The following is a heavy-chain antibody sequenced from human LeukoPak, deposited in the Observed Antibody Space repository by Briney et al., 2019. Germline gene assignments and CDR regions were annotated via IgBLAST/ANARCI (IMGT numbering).Heavy chain of an antibody. V-gene: IGHV4-39*01. D-gene: IGHD6-13*01. J-gene: IGHJ6*03. CDR1: GGSISSSSYY. CDR3: ARLGRSRIAARPYYYYYMDV. CDR2: IYYSGGT. Sequence: KPSETLSLTCTVSGGSISSSSYYLGWIRQPPGKGLGGIGGIYYSGGTYYNPSLKSRVTISVDTSKNQFSLKLSSVTAADTAVYYCARLGRSRIAARPYYYYYMDVWGKGTTVTVSS.